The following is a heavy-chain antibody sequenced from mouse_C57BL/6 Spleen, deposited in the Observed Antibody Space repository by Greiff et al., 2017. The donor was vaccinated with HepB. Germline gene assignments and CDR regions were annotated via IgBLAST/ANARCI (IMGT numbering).Heavy chain of an antibody. V-gene: IGHV1-82*01. J-gene: IGHJ4*01. CDR3: ARGGDFTVYAMDY. CDR1: GYAFSSSW. D-gene: IGHD1-1*01. CDR2: IYPGDGDT. Sequence: QVQLKQSGPELVKPGASVKISCKASGYAFSSSWMNWVKQRPGKGLEWIGRIYPGDGDTNYNGKFKGKATLTADKSSSTAYMQLSSLTSEDSAVYFCARGGDFTVYAMDYWGQGTSVTVSS.